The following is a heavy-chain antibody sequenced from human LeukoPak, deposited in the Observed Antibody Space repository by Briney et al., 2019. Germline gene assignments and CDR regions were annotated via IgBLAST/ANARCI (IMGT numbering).Heavy chain of an antibody. V-gene: IGHV3-30*02. D-gene: IGHD3-10*01. J-gene: IGHJ4*02. CDR2: IRYDGSNK. CDR3: ARVVSLSGIGYFDY. CDR1: GFTFSSYG. Sequence: PGGSLRLSCAASGFTFSSYGMHWVRQAPGKGLEWVAFIRYDGSNKYYADSVKGRFTISRDNSKNTLYLQMNSQRAEDTAVYYCARVVSLSGIGYFDYWGRGTLVTVSS.